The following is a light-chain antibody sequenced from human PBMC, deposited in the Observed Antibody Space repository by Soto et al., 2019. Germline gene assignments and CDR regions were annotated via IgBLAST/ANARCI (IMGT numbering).Light chain of an antibody. V-gene: IGKV3-15*01. CDR1: QSVNSN. CDR2: GAS. CDR3: QQYNNWPPHT. J-gene: IGKJ2*01. Sequence: EIVMTQSPATLSVSPGERATLSCRASQSVNSNLAWYQHKPGQAPRPLIYGASTRATGIPARFSGSGSGTEFTLTISSLQSEDFAVYYCQQYNNWPPHTFGQGTKLEIK.